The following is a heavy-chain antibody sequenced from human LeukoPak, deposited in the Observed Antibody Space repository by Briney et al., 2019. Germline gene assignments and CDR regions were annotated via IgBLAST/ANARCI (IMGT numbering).Heavy chain of an antibody. CDR3: ARLLSYCSSTSCYWIINYYYYMDV. D-gene: IGHD2-2*01. CDR2: IKQDGREK. Sequence: GGSVRLSCAASGFTLSSYWMSWVRQAPGKGLEGVANIKQDGREKYYVDSVKGRFTISRDNAKNSLDLQMNSLRAEDTAVYYCARLLSYCSSTSCYWIINYYYYMDVWGKGTTVTVSS. CDR1: GFTLSSYW. V-gene: IGHV3-7*01. J-gene: IGHJ6*03.